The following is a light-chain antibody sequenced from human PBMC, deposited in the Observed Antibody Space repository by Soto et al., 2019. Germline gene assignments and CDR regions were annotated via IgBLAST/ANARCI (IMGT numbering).Light chain of an antibody. CDR1: SSDVGGYNY. CDR2: DVS. CDR3: SSHSSGSTYV. Sequence: QSALTQPASVSGPPGQSNAISCTGTSSDVGGYNYVTWYQQEPGKAPKLIIYDVSYRPSGVSNRFSGSKSGNTASLIISGLQAEDEADYYCSSHSSGSTYVFGTGTKVTVL. J-gene: IGLJ1*01. V-gene: IGLV2-14*01.